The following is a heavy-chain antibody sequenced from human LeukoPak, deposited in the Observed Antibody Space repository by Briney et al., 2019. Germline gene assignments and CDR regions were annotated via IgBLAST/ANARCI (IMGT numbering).Heavy chain of an antibody. V-gene: IGHV3-53*01. Sequence: GGSLRLSCAASGFTVSSNYMSWVRQAPGKGLEWVSVIYSGGSTYYADSVKGRFTISRDNSKNTLYLQMNSLRAEDTAVYYCAREAAVAGEGLYYYYYYGMDVWGQGTMVTVSS. J-gene: IGHJ6*02. CDR1: GFTVSSNY. CDR3: AREAAVAGEGLYYYYYYGMDV. CDR2: IYSGGST. D-gene: IGHD6-19*01.